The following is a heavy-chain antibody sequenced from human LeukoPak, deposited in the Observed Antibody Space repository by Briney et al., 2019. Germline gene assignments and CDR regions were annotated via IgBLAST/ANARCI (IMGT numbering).Heavy chain of an antibody. D-gene: IGHD3-10*01. V-gene: IGHV4-39*07. CDR1: GGSLNDYY. Sequence: PSETLSLTCTVSGGSLNDYYWGWIRQPPGKGLEWIGSIYYSGSTYYNPSLKSRVTISVDTSKNQFSLKLSSVTAADTAAYYCAREPVITMVRGAFDYWGQGTLVTVSS. CDR2: IYYSGST. CDR3: AREPVITMVRGAFDY. J-gene: IGHJ4*02.